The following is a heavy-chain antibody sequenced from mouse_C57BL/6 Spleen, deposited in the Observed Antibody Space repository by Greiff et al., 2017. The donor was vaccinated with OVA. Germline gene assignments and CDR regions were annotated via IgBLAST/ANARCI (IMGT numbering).Heavy chain of an antibody. Sequence: EVQLVESGGGLVKPGGSLKLSCAASGFTFSDYGMHWVRQAPEKGLEWVAYISSGSSTIYYADTVKGRFTISRDNAKNTLFLQMTSLRSEDTAMYYCASCSSYGSVYFDVWGTGTTVTVSS. D-gene: IGHD1-1*01. J-gene: IGHJ1*03. CDR1: GFTFSDYG. CDR2: ISSGSSTI. V-gene: IGHV5-17*01. CDR3: ASCSSYGSVYFDV.